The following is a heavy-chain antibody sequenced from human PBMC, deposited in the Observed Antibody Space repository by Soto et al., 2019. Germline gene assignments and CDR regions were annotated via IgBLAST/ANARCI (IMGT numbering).Heavy chain of an antibody. CDR2: IIPIFGTP. CDR3: ARERSVGYCITTTCPKPFYYYAMDV. D-gene: IGHD2-2*01. Sequence: QVQLVQSGAEVKKPGSSLKVSCKASGGTFTNYAFSWVRQAPGQGPEWMGGIIPIFGTPDYAQKFQGRVFITADESTRTVSMELNSLRSDDTAVYYCARERSVGYCITTTCPKPFYYYAMDVWGQGTTVTVSS. CDR1: GGTFTNYA. V-gene: IGHV1-69*12. J-gene: IGHJ6*02.